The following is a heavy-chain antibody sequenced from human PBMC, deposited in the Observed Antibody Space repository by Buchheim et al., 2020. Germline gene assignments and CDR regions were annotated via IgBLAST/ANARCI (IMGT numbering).Heavy chain of an antibody. J-gene: IGHJ4*02. Sequence: QVQLVQSGAEVKKPGASVKVSCQASGYTFTSYYIHWVRQAPGQGLEWMGVIQPGAGRTTYAQTFQGRVTVTRDTSTHTVYMDLSSLRSEDTAVYYCARTQGHGGQGTL. V-gene: IGHV1-46*01. CDR2: IQPGAGRT. CDR1: GYTFTSYY. CDR3: ARTQGH.